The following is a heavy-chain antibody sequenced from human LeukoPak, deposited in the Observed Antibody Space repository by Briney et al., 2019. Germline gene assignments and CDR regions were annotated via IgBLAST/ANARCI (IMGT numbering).Heavy chain of an antibody. CDR2: ISYDGRNK. V-gene: IGHV3-30*18. Sequence: GGSLRLSCAASGFTFNNHDMHWVRQAQGKGLEWVAGISYDGRNKYYADSVKGRFTISRDNSKNTLNLQMNSLRTEDTAVYYCAKPRDIDSWAFDVWGQGTMVTVS. CDR3: AKPRDIDSWAFDV. J-gene: IGHJ3*01. CDR1: GFTFNNHD. D-gene: IGHD2-15*01.